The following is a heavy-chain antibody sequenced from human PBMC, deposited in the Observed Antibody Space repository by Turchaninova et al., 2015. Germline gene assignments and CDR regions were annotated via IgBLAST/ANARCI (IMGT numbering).Heavy chain of an antibody. CDR1: GNSFTTNW. D-gene: IGHD3-10*01. V-gene: IGHV5-51*01. J-gene: IGHJ4*02. CDR2: NYPGDSVT. Sequence: EVQLVQSGAEVKKPGESLKISCKVTGNSFTTNWIGWVRQMHGKGLGWMGLNYPGDSVTRYSPAFQGQGTISAERSTTTAFLQWNSLKASDTAMYYCARRLDSGFGDYWGQGTLVTVSS. CDR3: ARRLDSGFGDY.